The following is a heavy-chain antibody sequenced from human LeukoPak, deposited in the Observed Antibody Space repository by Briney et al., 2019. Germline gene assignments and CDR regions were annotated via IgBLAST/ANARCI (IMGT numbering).Heavy chain of an antibody. CDR1: GYTFTSYY. Sequence: ASVKVSCKASGYTFTSYYMHWVRQAPGQGLEWMGIINPSDGSTSYAQKFQGGVTMTRDTSTNTVYMELSSLRSDDTAVYYCARDFRPYYYGSSWDVWGKGTTVTISS. D-gene: IGHD3-10*01. J-gene: IGHJ6*04. CDR3: ARDFRPYYYGSSWDV. V-gene: IGHV1-46*01. CDR2: INPSDGST.